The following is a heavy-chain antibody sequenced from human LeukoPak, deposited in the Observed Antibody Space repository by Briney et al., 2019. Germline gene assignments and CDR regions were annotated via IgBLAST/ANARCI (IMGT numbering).Heavy chain of an antibody. J-gene: IGHJ4*02. V-gene: IGHV1-8*02. CDR3: AVGYYGSGSYSY. CDR2: MNPNSGNT. D-gene: IGHD3-10*01. CDR1: GGTFSSYA. Sequence: ASVKVSCKASGGTFSSYAINWVRQATGQGLEWMGWMNPNSGNTGYAQKFQGRVTMTRNTSISTAYMELSSLRSEDTAVYYCAVGYYGSGSYSYWGQGTLVTVSS.